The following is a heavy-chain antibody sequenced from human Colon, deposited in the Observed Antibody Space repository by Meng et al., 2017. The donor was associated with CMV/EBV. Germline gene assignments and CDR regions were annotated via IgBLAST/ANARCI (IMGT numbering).Heavy chain of an antibody. CDR2: MNTDGSST. Sequence: GGSLRLSCATSGFTFTEYWMHWVRQAPGKGLVWVSRMNTDGSSTTYADSVKGRFTISRDNAKNTLFLQMSNLRTEDTAVYFCVRENYDSADFWGKGTLVTVSS. CDR1: GFTFTEYW. J-gene: IGHJ4*02. CDR3: VRENYDSADF. V-gene: IGHV3-74*01. D-gene: IGHD3-3*01.